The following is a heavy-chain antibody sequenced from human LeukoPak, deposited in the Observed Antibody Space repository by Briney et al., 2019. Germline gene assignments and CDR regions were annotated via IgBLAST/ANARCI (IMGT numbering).Heavy chain of an antibody. Sequence: SETLSLTCAVSGGSISSGGYSWSWIRQPPGRGLEGIGYIYHSGSTYYNPSLKSRVTISVDRSKNQFALKLSSVTAADTAVYYCATMTTVVTESYFDYWGQGTLVTVSS. J-gene: IGHJ4*02. CDR1: GGSISSGGYS. CDR2: IYHSGST. V-gene: IGHV4-30-2*01. D-gene: IGHD4-17*01. CDR3: ATMTTVVTESYFDY.